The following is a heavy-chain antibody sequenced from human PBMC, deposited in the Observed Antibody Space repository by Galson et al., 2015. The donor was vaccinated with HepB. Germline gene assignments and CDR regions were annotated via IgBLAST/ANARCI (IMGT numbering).Heavy chain of an antibody. Sequence: SLRLSCAASGFTFSSYAMHWVRQAPGKGLEWVAVISYDGSNKYYADSVKGRFTISRDNSKSTLYLQMNSLRAEDTAVYYCARDETGDRSHYYYGMDVWGQGTTVTVSS. V-gene: IGHV3-30-3*01. CDR3: ARDETGDRSHYYYGMDV. CDR1: GFTFSSYA. CDR2: ISYDGSNK. D-gene: IGHD7-27*01. J-gene: IGHJ6*02.